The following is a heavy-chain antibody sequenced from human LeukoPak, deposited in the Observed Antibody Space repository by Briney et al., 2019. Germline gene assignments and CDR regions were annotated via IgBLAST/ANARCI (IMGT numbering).Heavy chain of an antibody. CDR2: IKQDGSEI. CDR3: AKEVFRYGYHGLDV. Sequence: GGSLRLSCVASGFTFSSNWMSWVRQAPGKGLEWVANIKQDGSEIYYVDSVKGRFTISRDNAKNSLYLQMNSLRAEDTAVYYCAKEVFRYGYHGLDVWGQGTTVTVSS. D-gene: IGHD5-18*01. J-gene: IGHJ6*02. V-gene: IGHV3-7*03. CDR1: GFTFSSNW.